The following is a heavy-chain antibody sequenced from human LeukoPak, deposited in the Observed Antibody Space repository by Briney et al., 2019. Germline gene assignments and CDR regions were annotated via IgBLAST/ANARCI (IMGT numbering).Heavy chain of an antibody. CDR1: GGTFSSYA. V-gene: IGHV1-69*04. Sequence: EASVKVSCKASGGTFSSYAISWVRQAPGQGLEWMGRIVPILGIANYAQKFQGRVTITADKSTSTAYMELSSLRSEDTAVYYCARDLHDYYYYGMDVWGQGTTVTVSS. CDR3: ARDLHDYYYYGMDV. CDR2: IVPILGIA. J-gene: IGHJ6*02.